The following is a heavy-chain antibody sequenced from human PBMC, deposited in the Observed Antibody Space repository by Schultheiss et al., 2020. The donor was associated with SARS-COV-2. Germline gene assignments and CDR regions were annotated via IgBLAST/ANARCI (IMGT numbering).Heavy chain of an antibody. J-gene: IGHJ4*02. Sequence: GGSLRLSCAASGFTFSSYGMHWVRQAPGKGLEWVAVIWYDGSNKYYADSVKGRFTISRDNAKNSLYLQMNSLRAEDTAVYYCATRGGGYYDYWGQGALVTVSS. CDR3: ATRGGGYYDY. D-gene: IGHD2-2*03. CDR1: GFTFSSYG. V-gene: IGHV3-33*03. CDR2: IWYDGSNK.